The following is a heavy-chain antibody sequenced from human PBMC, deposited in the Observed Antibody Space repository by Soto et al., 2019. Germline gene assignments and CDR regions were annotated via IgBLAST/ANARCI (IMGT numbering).Heavy chain of an antibody. Sequence: SVKVSCKASESTISSYVITGVRQAPGERLDWMRGIKLSNGNTNYAQKFQGRVTITGDKSTSTAYMELSSLRSEDTAVYYCARLGLYCSSTSCYVAWFDPWGQGTLVTVSS. V-gene: IGHV1-69*10. CDR1: ESTISSYV. D-gene: IGHD2-2*01. CDR2: IKLSNGNT. J-gene: IGHJ5*02. CDR3: ARLGLYCSSTSCYVAWFDP.